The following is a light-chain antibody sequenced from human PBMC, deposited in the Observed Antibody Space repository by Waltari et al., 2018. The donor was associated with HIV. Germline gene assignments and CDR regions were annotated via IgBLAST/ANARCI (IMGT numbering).Light chain of an antibody. CDR3: QQYGGSRWT. CDR2: GAS. Sequence: EIILTQSPGTLSLSPGERATLSCRASQSVSSSHLAWYQQKPGQAPRLLIYGASSRAPGIPDRFSGSGSGTDFILTISGLEPEDFAVYYCQQYGGSRWTFGQGTKVEIK. J-gene: IGKJ1*01. V-gene: IGKV3-20*01. CDR1: QSVSSSH.